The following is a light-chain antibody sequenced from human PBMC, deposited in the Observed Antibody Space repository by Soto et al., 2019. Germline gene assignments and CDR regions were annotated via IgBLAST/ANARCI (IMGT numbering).Light chain of an antibody. CDR2: DVS. J-gene: IGLJ2*01. CDR1: SSDVGGYNY. Sequence: QSVLTQPASVSGSPGQSITISCTGTSSDVGGYNYVSWYQQHPGKAPKLMIYDVSYRPSGVSNRFSGSKSGNTASLTISGLQAEDEADYYCSSYISSSTLVFGGGTQLTVL. V-gene: IGLV2-14*01. CDR3: SSYISSSTLV.